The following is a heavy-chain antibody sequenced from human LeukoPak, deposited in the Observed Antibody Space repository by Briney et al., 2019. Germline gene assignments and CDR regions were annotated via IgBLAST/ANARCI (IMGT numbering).Heavy chain of an antibody. J-gene: IGHJ4*02. V-gene: IGHV3-23*01. Sequence: GGSLRLSCAASGFTFSSYAMSWVRQAPGKGLEWVSGISGSGGSTYYADSVKGRFTISRDNSKNTLYLQMNSLRAEDTAVYYCAADPTDIVVVPAAQNEESGGYWGQGTLVTVSS. D-gene: IGHD2-2*01. CDR3: AADPTDIVVVPAAQNEESGGY. CDR1: GFTFSSYA. CDR2: ISGSGGST.